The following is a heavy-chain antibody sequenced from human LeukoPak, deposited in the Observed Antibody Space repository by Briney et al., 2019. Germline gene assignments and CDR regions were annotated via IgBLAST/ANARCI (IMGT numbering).Heavy chain of an antibody. D-gene: IGHD6-19*01. CDR2: ISWNSGSI. J-gene: IGHJ3*02. Sequence: PGGSLRLSCAASGFTFDDYAMHWVRQAPGKGLEWASGISWNSGSIGYADSVKGRFTISRDNAKNSLYLQMNSLRAEDTALYYCAKVAHQWLEGSDAFDIWGQGTMVTVSS. CDR3: AKVAHQWLEGSDAFDI. CDR1: GFTFDDYA. V-gene: IGHV3-9*01.